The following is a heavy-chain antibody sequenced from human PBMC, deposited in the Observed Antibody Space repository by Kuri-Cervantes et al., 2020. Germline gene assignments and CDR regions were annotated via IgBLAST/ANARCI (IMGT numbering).Heavy chain of an antibody. J-gene: IGHJ4*02. V-gene: IGHV3-33*01. D-gene: IGHD6-19*01. CDR1: GFIFSSYG. CDR3: AREYSSGWYFDD. Sequence: GESLKISCAASGFIFSSYGMHWVRQAPGKGLEWVAVIWYDGSSKYSADSVKGRFTTSRDNSKNTLYLQMNSLRAEDTAVYYCAREYSSGWYFDDWGQGTLVTVSS. CDR2: IWYDGSSK.